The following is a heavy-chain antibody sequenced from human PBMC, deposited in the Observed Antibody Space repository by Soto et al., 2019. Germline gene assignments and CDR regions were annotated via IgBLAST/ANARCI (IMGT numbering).Heavy chain of an antibody. V-gene: IGHV1-58*02. CDR1: GFTFTSSA. CDR3: AAVMIDSLGMDV. D-gene: IGHD2-8*01. J-gene: IGHJ6*02. Sequence: SVKVSCKASGFTFTSSAMQWVRQARGQRLEWIGWIVVGSGNTNYAQTFQERVTITRDMSTSTAYMELSSLRSEDTAVYYSAAVMIDSLGMDVWGQGTTVTAP. CDR2: IVVGSGNT.